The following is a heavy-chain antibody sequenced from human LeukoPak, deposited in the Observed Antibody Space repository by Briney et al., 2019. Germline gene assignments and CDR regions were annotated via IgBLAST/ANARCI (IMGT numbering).Heavy chain of an antibody. D-gene: IGHD1-26*01. CDR3: ARDRRGSFYTFDL. Sequence: PSETLSLTCSVSGASLNGYFWNWVRQTPEKGLEWIGYVSHTGAITSNPTLKSRVSITIDTSKSQISLTMTSVTAADSALYYCARDRRGSFYTFDLWGPGTIVSVS. CDR1: GASLNGYF. CDR2: VSHTGAI. V-gene: IGHV4-59*01. J-gene: IGHJ3*01.